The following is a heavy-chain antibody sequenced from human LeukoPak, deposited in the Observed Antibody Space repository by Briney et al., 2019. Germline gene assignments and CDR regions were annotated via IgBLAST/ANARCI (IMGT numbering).Heavy chain of an antibody. CDR2: IHTSGST. Sequence: SETLSLTCTVSGGSINIYYWSWIRQPAGKGLEWIGRIHTSGSTNFNPSLRSRVTMSGATSKNQFSMKLTSVTAAGTAVYYCARGGNYDILTGYYTGYYFDYWGQGTLVTVLS. J-gene: IGHJ4*02. V-gene: IGHV4-4*07. D-gene: IGHD3-9*01. CDR3: ARGGNYDILTGYYTGYYFDY. CDR1: GGSINIYY.